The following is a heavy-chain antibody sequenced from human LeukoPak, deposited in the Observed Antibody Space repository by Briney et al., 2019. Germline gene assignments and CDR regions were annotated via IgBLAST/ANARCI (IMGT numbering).Heavy chain of an antibody. V-gene: IGHV3-53*01. Sequence: GGSLRLSCAASGFTVSSNYMSWVRQAPGKGLEWVSVIYSGGSTYYAESVKGRFTISRDNSKNTLYLQMNSLRAEDTAVYYCARDYYGSGSYYWGQGTLVTVSS. CDR1: GFTVSSNY. J-gene: IGHJ4*02. D-gene: IGHD3-10*01. CDR3: ARDYYGSGSYY. CDR2: IYSGGST.